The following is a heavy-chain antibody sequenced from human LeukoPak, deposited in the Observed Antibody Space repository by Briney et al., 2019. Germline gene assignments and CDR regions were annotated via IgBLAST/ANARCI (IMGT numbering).Heavy chain of an antibody. J-gene: IGHJ6*03. CDR3: AKEYADAYYYYYMDV. V-gene: IGHV3-53*01. CDR2: IYSGGRT. Sequence: LPGGSPRLSCAASGFTTSDNYITWVRQAPGKGLQWVSVIYSGGRTNYADSVKGRFTISRDNSKNTLYLQMNSLRAEDTAVYYCAKEYADAYYYYYMDVWGKGTTVTVSS. D-gene: IGHD2-2*01. CDR1: GFTTSDNY.